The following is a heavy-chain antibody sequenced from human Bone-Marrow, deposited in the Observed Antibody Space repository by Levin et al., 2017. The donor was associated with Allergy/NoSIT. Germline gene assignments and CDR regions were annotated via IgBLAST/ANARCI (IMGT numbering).Heavy chain of an antibody. CDR2: IKSKTDGGTT. D-gene: IGHD6-6*01. J-gene: IGHJ4*02. V-gene: IGHV3-15*01. Sequence: GGSLRLSCAASGFTFSNAWMSWVRQAPGKGLEWVGRIKSKTDGGTTDYAAPVKGRFTISRDDSKNTLYLQMNSLKTEDTAVYYCTTGPGYSSPSPPQGCGYWGQGTLVTVSS. CDR3: TTGPGYSSPSPPQGCGY. CDR1: GFTFSNAW.